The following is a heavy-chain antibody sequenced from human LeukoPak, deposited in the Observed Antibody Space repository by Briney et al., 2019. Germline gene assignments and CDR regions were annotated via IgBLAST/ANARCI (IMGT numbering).Heavy chain of an antibody. V-gene: IGHV4-59*01. CDR2: IYYSGST. CDR3: AKLGARPRELRGNWFDP. Sequence: ASETLSLTCTVSGGSISSYYWSWIRQPPGKGLEWIGYIYYSGSTNYNPSLKSRVTISVDTSKNQFSLKLSSVTAADTAVYYCAKLGARPRELRGNWFDPWGQGTLVTVSS. J-gene: IGHJ5*02. D-gene: IGHD6-6*01. CDR1: GGSISSYY.